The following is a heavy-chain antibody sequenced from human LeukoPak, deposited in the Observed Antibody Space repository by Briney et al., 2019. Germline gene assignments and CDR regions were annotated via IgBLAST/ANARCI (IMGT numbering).Heavy chain of an antibody. CDR1: GFTFSSNG. CDR3: ARPYYGNYYYYDMDV. D-gene: IGHD4-17*01. V-gene: IGHV3-33*01. Sequence: DPGGSLRLSCAASGFTFSSNGMHWVRQAPGKGLEWVGIIWYDGSNKYYADSVKGRFTISRDNSKNTLYLQMNSLRVEDTAVYYCARPYYGNYYYYDMDVWGQGTTVTVSS. J-gene: IGHJ6*02. CDR2: IWYDGSNK.